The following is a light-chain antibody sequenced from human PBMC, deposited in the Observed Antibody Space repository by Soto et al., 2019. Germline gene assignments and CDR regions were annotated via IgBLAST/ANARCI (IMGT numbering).Light chain of an antibody. Sequence: IELKQSPGTLSLSPGERATLSCRASQSVSSNYLAWYQQKPGQAPRLLIYGASSRATGIPDRFSGSGSGTDFTLTISRLEAEDFAVYYCQQYGSATPWTFGQGTKVDIK. V-gene: IGKV3-20*01. CDR3: QQYGSATPWT. J-gene: IGKJ1*01. CDR1: QSVSSNY. CDR2: GAS.